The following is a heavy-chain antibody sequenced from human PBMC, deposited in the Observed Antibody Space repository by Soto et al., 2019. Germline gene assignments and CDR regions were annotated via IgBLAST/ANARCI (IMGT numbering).Heavy chain of an antibody. D-gene: IGHD3-22*01. J-gene: IGHJ6*02. CDR2: INHSGST. CDR3: ARGDYDSSGYGVYYYYGMDV. Sequence: SETLSLTCAVYGGSFSGYYWSWIRQPPGKGLEWIGEINHSGSTNYNPSLKSRVTISVDTSKNQFSLKLSSVTAADTAVYYCARGDYDSSGYGVYYYYGMDVWGQGTTVTVSS. CDR1: GGSFSGYY. V-gene: IGHV4-34*01.